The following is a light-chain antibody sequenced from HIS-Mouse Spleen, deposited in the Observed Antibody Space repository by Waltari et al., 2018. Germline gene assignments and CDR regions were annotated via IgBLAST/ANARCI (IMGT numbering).Light chain of an antibody. J-gene: IGKJ4*01. CDR2: DAS. V-gene: IGKV3-11*01. Sequence: EIVLTQSPATLSLSPGERATLSRRASQSVSSYLAWYQQKPGQAPRLLNYDASNRATGIAARFSGSGSGTDFTLTISSLDPEDFAVYYCQQRSNWLTFGGGTKVEIK. CDR3: QQRSNWLT. CDR1: QSVSSY.